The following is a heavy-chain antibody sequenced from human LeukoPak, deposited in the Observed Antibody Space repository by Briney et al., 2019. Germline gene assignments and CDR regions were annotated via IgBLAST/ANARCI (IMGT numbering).Heavy chain of an antibody. CDR3: AREGHGEYYFDY. CDR1: GFTFSSYW. CDR2: IKQDGSEK. D-gene: IGHD3-10*01. V-gene: IGHV3-7*05. J-gene: IGHJ4*02. Sequence: GGSLRLSCAASGFTFSSYWRSWVRQAPGKGLEWVAKIKQDGSEKYYVDSVKGRFTISRDNAKNSLYLQMNSLRAEDTAVFYCAREGHGEYYFDYWGQGTLVTVSS.